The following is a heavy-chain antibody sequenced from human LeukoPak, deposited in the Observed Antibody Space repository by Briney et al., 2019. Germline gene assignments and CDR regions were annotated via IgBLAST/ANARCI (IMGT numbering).Heavy chain of an antibody. V-gene: IGHV4-39*01. Sequence: PSETLSLTCTVSGGSISSSSYYWGWIRQPPGKGLEWIGSIYYSGSTYYNPSLKSRVTISVDTSKNQFSLKLSSVTAADTAVYYCAVGGLAGDYWGQGTLVTVSS. CDR1: GGSISSSSYY. J-gene: IGHJ4*02. CDR2: IYYSGST. CDR3: AVGGLAGDY.